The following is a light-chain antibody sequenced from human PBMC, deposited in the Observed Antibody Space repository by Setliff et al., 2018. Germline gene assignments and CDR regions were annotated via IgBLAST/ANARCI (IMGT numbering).Light chain of an antibody. J-gene: IGLJ1*01. V-gene: IGLV2-11*01. Sequence: QSALTQPRSVSGSPGQSVTISCTGTGHDVGGYDYVSWYQQHPGRPPKLLIYGVTKRPSGVPDRFSASKSGNTASLTISGLQGDDEADYYCCSYRGTYTFGVFGTGTKVTV. CDR3: CSYRGTYTFGV. CDR2: GVT. CDR1: GHDVGGYDY.